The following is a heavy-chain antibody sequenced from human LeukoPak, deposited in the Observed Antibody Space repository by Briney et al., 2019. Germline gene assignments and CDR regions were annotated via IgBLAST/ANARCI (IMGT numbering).Heavy chain of an antibody. CDR3: VSTVTTNY. D-gene: IGHD4-17*01. Sequence: PGRSLRLSCAASGFTFSSYGMHWVRQAPGKWLEWLTVISYDGSNKYYADSVKGRFTISRDNSKNTLYLQMNSLRAEDTAVYYCVSTVTTNYWGQGTLVTVSS. CDR2: ISYDGSNK. CDR1: GFTFSSYG. V-gene: IGHV3-30*03. J-gene: IGHJ4*02.